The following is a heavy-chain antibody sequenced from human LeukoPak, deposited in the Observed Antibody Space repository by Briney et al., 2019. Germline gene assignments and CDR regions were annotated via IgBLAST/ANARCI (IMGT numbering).Heavy chain of an antibody. CDR2: ISSSSSYI. CDR3: ARDPRDGYDFDY. CDR1: GFTFSSYS. J-gene: IGHJ4*02. Sequence: PVGSLRLSCAASGFTFSSYSMNWVRQAPGKGLEWFSSISSSSSYIYYADSVKGRFTISRDNAKNSLHLQMNSLRAEDTAVYYCARDPRDGYDFDYWGQGTLVTVSS. V-gene: IGHV3-21*01. D-gene: IGHD5-24*01.